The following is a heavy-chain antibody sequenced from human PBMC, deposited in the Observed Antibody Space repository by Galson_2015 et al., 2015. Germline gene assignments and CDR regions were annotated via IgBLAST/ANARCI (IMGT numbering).Heavy chain of an antibody. V-gene: IGHV1-58*01. CDR3: AATSVGSSWYSGWFDP. Sequence: SVKVSCKVSGFTFTSSAVQWVRQARGQRLEWIGWIVVGSGNTNYAQKFQERVTITRDMSTSTAYMELSSLRSEDTAVYYCAATSVGSSWYSGWFDPWGQGTLVTVSS. D-gene: IGHD6-13*01. CDR1: GFTFTSSA. CDR2: IVVGSGNT. J-gene: IGHJ5*02.